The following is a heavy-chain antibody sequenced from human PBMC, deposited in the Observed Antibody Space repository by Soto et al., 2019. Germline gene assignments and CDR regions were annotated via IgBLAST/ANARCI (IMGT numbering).Heavy chain of an antibody. J-gene: IGHJ6*03. CDR2: INHSGST. CDR1: GGSFSGYY. Sequence: QVQLQQWGAGLLKPSETLSLTCAVYGGSFSGYYWSWIRQPPGKGLEWIGEINHSGSTNYNPSLKSRVTISVDTSKNQFSLKLSSVTAADTAVYYCARVEIAARPNYYYMHVWGKGTTVTVSS. CDR3: ARVEIAARPNYYYMHV. V-gene: IGHV4-34*01. D-gene: IGHD6-6*01.